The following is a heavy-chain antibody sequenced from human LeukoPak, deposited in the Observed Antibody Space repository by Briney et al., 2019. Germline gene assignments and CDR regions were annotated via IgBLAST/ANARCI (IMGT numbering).Heavy chain of an antibody. CDR2: ISGSGGST. CDR1: GFTFSSYA. V-gene: IGHV3-23*01. Sequence: GGSLRLSCAASGFTFSSYAMSWVRQAPGKGLEWVSAISGSGGSTYYADSVKGRFTISRDNSKNTLYLQMNSLRAEDTAVYYCAILSRDGYNFYFDYWGQGTLVTVSS. J-gene: IGHJ4*02. D-gene: IGHD5-24*01. CDR3: AILSRDGYNFYFDY.